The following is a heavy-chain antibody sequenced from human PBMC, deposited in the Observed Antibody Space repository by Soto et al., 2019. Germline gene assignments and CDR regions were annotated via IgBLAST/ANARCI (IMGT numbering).Heavy chain of an antibody. CDR2: ISLRGST. CDR3: ARGVVLRFFDSSRKRFDP. J-gene: IGHJ5*02. D-gene: IGHD3-9*01. CDR1: DGPFY. V-gene: IGHV4-34*01. Sequence: SETLSLTCTVYDGPFYWTWIRQPPGKVLEWIGEISLRGSTNYNPSLQSRVTISVDTSKNQFSLRLKSVTAADTAVYYCARGVVLRFFDSSRKRFDPWGPGTLVTVSS.